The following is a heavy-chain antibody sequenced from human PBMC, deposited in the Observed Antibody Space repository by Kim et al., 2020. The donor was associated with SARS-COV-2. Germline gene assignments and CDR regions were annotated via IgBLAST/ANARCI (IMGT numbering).Heavy chain of an antibody. Sequence: GGSLRLSCAASGFTFNNHAFHWVRQAPGKGLEWVSLITYDGINDFYADSVKGRFTISRDNSKNTLFLQMNSLRTGDTGVYYCARDSFDNPIDYWGQGTLV. CDR1: GFTFNNHA. J-gene: IGHJ4*02. V-gene: IGHV3-30*04. CDR2: ITYDGIND. CDR3: ARDSFDNPIDY. D-gene: IGHD3-9*01.